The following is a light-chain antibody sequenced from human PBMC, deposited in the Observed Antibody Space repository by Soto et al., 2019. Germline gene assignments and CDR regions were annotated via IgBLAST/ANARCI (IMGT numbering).Light chain of an antibody. Sequence: QSALTQPASVSGSPGQSITISCTETSSDVGAYKYVSWYQHHSGTAPKLIIYDVSSRPSGVSNRFSGSKSGNTASLTISGLQAEDEADYYCSSYTSSSTLVLGGGTKLTVL. V-gene: IGLV2-14*03. CDR2: DVS. CDR1: SSDVGAYKY. J-gene: IGLJ2*01. CDR3: SSYTSSSTLV.